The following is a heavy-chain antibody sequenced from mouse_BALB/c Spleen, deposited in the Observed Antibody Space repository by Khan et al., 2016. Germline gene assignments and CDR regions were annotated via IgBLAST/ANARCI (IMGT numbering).Heavy chain of an antibody. CDR3: LRCGYGNYLSQVIDY. CDR2: INPGSNYT. V-gene: IGHV1-7*01. Sequence: QVQLQQSGAELAKPGASVKMSCKASGYTFTRFWMHWVKQRPGQGLEWIGNINPGSNYTDYNQNFKDKATLSADKSSRTAYMFLSSLTSQNSAAYFWLRCGYGNYLSQVIDYWCQGISVTVSS. CDR1: GYTFTRFW. D-gene: IGHD2-1*01. J-gene: IGHJ4*01.